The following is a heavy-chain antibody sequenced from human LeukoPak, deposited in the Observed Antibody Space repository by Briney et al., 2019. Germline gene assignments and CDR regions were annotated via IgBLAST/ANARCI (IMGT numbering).Heavy chain of an antibody. Sequence: PGGSLRLSCAASGFTFSSYSMNWVRQAPGKGLEWVSSISSSSSYIYYADSVKGRFTISRDNAKNSLYLQMNSLRAEDAAVYYCARDLIAAAGTTFDIWGQGTMVTVSS. V-gene: IGHV3-21*01. CDR2: ISSSSSYI. J-gene: IGHJ3*02. CDR3: ARDLIAAAGTTFDI. CDR1: GFTFSSYS. D-gene: IGHD6-13*01.